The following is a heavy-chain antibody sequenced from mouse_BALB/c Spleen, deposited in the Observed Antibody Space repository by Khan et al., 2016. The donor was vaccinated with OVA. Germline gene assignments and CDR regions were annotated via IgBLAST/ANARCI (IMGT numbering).Heavy chain of an antibody. J-gene: IGHJ3*01. V-gene: IGHV1-77*01. CDR1: GYTFTDYV. CDR2: IYPGSDST. Sequence: QVQLQQSGPELVKPGASVKMSCKASGYTFTDYVMNWVKQRHGQGLEWIGQIYPGSDSTYYNEKFKGKATLTADRSSSTAYMPLSNLTSEDSAVEFCAREGGEVFAYWGQGTCVTVSA. CDR3: AREGGEVFAY.